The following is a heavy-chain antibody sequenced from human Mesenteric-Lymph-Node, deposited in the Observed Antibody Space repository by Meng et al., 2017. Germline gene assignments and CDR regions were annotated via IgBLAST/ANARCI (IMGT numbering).Heavy chain of an antibody. CDR1: GGSISISTW. V-gene: IGHV4-4*02. D-gene: IGHD6-19*01. CDR3: ARDPYATGWAG. CDR2: IYHSGGT. J-gene: IGHJ4*02. Sequence: QMQLQESGPGLVKPSGTLSLTCAVSGGSISISTWWSWVRQPPGKGLEWIGEIYHSGGTNYNPSLRGRVTISLDKSKNQFSLTLRSVTAADTAVYYCARDPYATGWAGWGQGTLVTASS.